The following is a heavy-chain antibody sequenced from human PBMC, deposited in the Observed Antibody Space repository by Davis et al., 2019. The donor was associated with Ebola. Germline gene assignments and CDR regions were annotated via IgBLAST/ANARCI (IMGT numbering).Heavy chain of an antibody. CDR3: ASLRRSITGFDDGYDI. CDR2: IYTGDSDT. Sequence: KVSCKDSGNSFTSHWIGWVRQMPGKGLEWMGIIYTGDSDTRYSPSFRGQVTISADNSIKTAFLHWGSLKASDTAIYYCASLRRSITGFDDGYDIWGQGTMVTVSS. D-gene: IGHD3-9*01. CDR1: GNSFTSHW. V-gene: IGHV5-51*01. J-gene: IGHJ3*02.